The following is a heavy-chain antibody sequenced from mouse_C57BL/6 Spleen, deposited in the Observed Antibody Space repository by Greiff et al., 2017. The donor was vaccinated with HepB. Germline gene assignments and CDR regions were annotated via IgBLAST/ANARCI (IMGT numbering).Heavy chain of an antibody. CDR2: IYPGDGDT. J-gene: IGHJ1*03. CDR1: GYAFSSSW. D-gene: IGHD1-1*01. CDR3: ARSPSTVVAPYWYFDV. V-gene: IGHV1-82*01. Sequence: VQLQQSGPELVKPGASVKISCKASGYAFSSSWMNWVKQRPGKGLEWIGRIYPGDGDTNYNGKFKGKATLTADKSSSTAYMQLSSLTSEDSAVYFCARSPSTVVAPYWYFDVWGTGTTVTVSS.